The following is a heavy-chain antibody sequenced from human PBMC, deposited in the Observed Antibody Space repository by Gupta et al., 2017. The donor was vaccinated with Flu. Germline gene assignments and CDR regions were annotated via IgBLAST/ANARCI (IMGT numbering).Heavy chain of an antibody. D-gene: IGHD6-13*01. Sequence: QITLKESGPTVVKPSQTLTLTCSFSGFSLTTNGVGVGWVRQPPGKALEWLALIFWDDDKRYSSSLRNRLTITMDTSKNQVVLTVTNMDHVDTGTYYCAHLRGMAAPGTLDWFDPWGQGILVTVSS. CDR1: GFSLTTNGVG. J-gene: IGHJ5*02. CDR3: AHLRGMAAPGTLDWFDP. CDR2: IFWDDDK. V-gene: IGHV2-5*02.